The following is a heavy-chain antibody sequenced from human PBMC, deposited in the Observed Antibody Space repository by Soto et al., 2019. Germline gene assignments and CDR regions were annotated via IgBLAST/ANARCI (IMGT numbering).Heavy chain of an antibody. V-gene: IGHV3-74*01. CDR3: ARGRGGAVDF. Sequence: EVQLVESGGGLVQPGGSLRLSCAASGFTFSSYWMHWVRQAPGKGLVWVSHINLDGSITAYADSVKGRFTTSRDNAKNTLDLQMNTLRAEDTAVYYCARGRGGAVDFWGQGTLVTVSS. D-gene: IGHD3-16*01. CDR2: INLDGSIT. CDR1: GFTFSSYW. J-gene: IGHJ4*02.